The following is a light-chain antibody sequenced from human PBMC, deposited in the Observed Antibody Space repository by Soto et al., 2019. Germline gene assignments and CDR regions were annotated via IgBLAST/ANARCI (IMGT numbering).Light chain of an antibody. CDR2: RAS. CDR3: QQYGSSPPLP. J-gene: IGKJ4*01. CDR1: QSVSSN. V-gene: IGKV3-15*01. Sequence: EIVMTQSPATLSVSPGERATLSCRASQSVSSNLAWYQQKPGQAPRLLIYRASTRATGIPARFSGSGSGTEFTLTISRLEPEDFAVYYCQQYGSSPPLPFGGGTKVEIK.